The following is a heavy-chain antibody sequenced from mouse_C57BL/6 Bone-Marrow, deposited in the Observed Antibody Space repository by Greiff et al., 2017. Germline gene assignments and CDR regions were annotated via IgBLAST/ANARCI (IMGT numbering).Heavy chain of an antibody. CDR1: GYTFTDYY. Sequence: VQLQQSGPVLVKPGASVKMSCKASGYTFTDYYMNWVKQSHGKSLEWIGVINPYYGGTSYNQTFKGKGTLTVDKSSSTAYMELNSQTSEDSAVYYCARGWYYYGISFAYWGQGTLVTVSA. CDR2: INPYYGGT. V-gene: IGHV1-19*01. D-gene: IGHD1-1*01. J-gene: IGHJ3*01. CDR3: ARGWYYYGISFAY.